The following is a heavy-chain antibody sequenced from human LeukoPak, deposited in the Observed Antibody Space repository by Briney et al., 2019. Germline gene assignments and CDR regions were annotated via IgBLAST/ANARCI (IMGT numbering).Heavy chain of an antibody. CDR2: ISYDGSNK. J-gene: IGHJ6*02. CDR3: AKVLSVTKYYWYGMDV. Sequence: GGSLRLSCAASGFTFSSYGMHWVRQAPGKGLEWVAVISYDGSNKYYADSVKGRFTISRDNSKNTLFLQMNSLRVEDTAVYYCAKVLSVTKYYWYGMDVWGQGTTVTVSS. CDR1: GFTFSSYG. D-gene: IGHD4-17*01. V-gene: IGHV3-30*18.